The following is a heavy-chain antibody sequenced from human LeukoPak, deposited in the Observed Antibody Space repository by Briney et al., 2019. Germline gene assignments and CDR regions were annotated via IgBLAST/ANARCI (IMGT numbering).Heavy chain of an antibody. Sequence: SETLSLTCAVYGGSFSGYYWSWIRQPPGKGLEWIGEINHSRSTNYNPSLKSRVTISVDTSKNQFSLKLSSVTAADTAVYYCARDSLPQNDFWSGYYGNWFDPWGQGTLVTVSS. CDR3: ARDSLPQNDFWSGYYGNWFDP. J-gene: IGHJ5*02. V-gene: IGHV4-34*01. CDR2: INHSRST. CDR1: GGSFSGYY. D-gene: IGHD3-3*01.